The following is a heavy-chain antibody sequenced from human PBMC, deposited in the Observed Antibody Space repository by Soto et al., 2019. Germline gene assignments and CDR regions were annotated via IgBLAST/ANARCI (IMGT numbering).Heavy chain of an antibody. V-gene: IGHV3-11*01. D-gene: IGHD3-3*01. Sequence: PGGSLRLSCAASGFTFSDYYMSWIRQAPGKGLEWVSYISSSGSTIYYADSVKGRFTISRDNAKNSLYLQVNSLRVDDTAVYYCVKEIRIFGVVIFDYWGQGTLVTVSS. CDR3: VKEIRIFGVVIFDY. J-gene: IGHJ4*02. CDR2: ISSSGSTI. CDR1: GFTFSDYY.